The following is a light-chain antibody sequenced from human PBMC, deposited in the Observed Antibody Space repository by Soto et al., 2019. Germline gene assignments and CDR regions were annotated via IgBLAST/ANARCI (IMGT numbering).Light chain of an antibody. CDR3: VLYMKGDIRV. CDR1: SGSVSSRYY. CDR2: SGD. Sequence: QTVVTQEASLSVSPGRTVTLTCGSTSGSVSSRYYPSWYRQDPGQTPRTLIYSGDIRSSGVPDRFSGSILGSKAALTITGAQADDESVYYCVLYMKGDIRVFGGGTKVTVL. V-gene: IGLV8-61*01. J-gene: IGLJ2*01.